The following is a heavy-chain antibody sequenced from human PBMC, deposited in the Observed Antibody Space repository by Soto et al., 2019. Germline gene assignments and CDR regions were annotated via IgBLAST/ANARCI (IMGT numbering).Heavy chain of an antibody. CDR1: GYSFTSYW. Sequence: EVQLVQSGAEVKKPGESLRISCKGSGYSFTSYWISWVRQMPGKGLEWMGRIDLSDSYTNYSPSFQGHVTISADKSISTAYLQWSSLKASDTAMYYCARHALIAAAGTYYYYGMDVWGQGTTVAVSS. V-gene: IGHV5-10-1*03. J-gene: IGHJ6*02. CDR3: ARHALIAAAGTYYYYGMDV. CDR2: IDLSDSYT. D-gene: IGHD6-13*01.